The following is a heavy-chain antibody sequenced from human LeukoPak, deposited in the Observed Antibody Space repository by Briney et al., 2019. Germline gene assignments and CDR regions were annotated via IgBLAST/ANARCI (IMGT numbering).Heavy chain of an antibody. V-gene: IGHV4-59*01. CDR2: IYYSGST. CDR3: ARGRSIAVAIDY. CDR1: GGSISSYY. J-gene: IGHJ4*02. D-gene: IGHD6-13*01. Sequence: KPSETLSLTCTVSGGSISSYYWSWIRQPPGKGLEWIGYIYYSGSTNYNPSLKSRVTISVDTSKNQFSLKLSSVTAADTAVNYCARGRSIAVAIDYWGQGTLVTVSS.